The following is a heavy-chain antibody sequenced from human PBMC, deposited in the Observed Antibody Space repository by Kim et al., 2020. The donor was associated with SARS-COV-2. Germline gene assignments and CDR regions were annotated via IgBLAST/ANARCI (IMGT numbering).Heavy chain of an antibody. CDR3: ARSIGITGTMYYFDY. D-gene: IGHD1-7*01. V-gene: IGHV1-18*01. Sequence: KLQGRVTMTTDTSTSTAYMELRSLRSDDTAVYYCARSIGITGTMYYFDYWGQGTLVTVSS. J-gene: IGHJ4*02.